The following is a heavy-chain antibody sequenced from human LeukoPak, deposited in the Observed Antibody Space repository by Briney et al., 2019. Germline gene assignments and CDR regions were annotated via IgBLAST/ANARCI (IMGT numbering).Heavy chain of an antibody. V-gene: IGHV3-66*01. CDR3: ARVGSYGPGDY. J-gene: IGHJ4*02. Sequence: GGSLXLSCAASGFTFSSYSMSWVRQAPGKGLEWVSVIYSGGSTYYADSVKGRFTISRDNSKNTLYLQMNSLRAEDTAVYYCARVGSYGPGDYWGQGTLVTVSS. D-gene: IGHD1-26*01. CDR1: GFTFSSYS. CDR2: IYSGGST.